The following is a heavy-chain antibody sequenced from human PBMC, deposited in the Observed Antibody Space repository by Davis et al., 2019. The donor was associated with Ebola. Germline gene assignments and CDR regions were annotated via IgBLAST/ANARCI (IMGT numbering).Heavy chain of an antibody. CDR2: IYYSGST. CDR3: ARELMGFGVVISDGMDV. Sequence: SETLSLTCTVSGGSISSYYWSWIRQPPGKGLEWIGYIYYSGSTNYNPSLKSRVTISVDTSKNQFSLKLSSVTAADTAVYYCARELMGFGVVISDGMDVWGQGTTVTVSS. D-gene: IGHD3-3*01. CDR1: GGSISSYY. V-gene: IGHV4-59*01. J-gene: IGHJ6*02.